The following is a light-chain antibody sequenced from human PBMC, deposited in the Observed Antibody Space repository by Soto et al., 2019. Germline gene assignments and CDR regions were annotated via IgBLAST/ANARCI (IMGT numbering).Light chain of an antibody. Sequence: DVQMTQSPSTLSASVGDRVTITCRASQSISRYLAWYQQKPGRAPKLLIYKASTLESGVPSRFSGSGSGTDFTLTISSLQPDDVATYYWHQYQSYSDYTFGQGTKVEIK. CDR2: KAS. CDR3: HQYQSYSDYT. V-gene: IGKV1-5*03. J-gene: IGKJ2*01. CDR1: QSISRY.